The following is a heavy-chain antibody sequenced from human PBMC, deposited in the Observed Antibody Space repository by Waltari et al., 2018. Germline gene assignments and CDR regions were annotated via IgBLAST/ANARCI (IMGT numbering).Heavy chain of an antibody. CDR1: GGSISSYY. CDR3: ARFHVRYGLDY. CDR2: IYYSGST. J-gene: IGHJ4*02. D-gene: IGHD3-9*01. V-gene: IGHV4-59*08. Sequence: QVQLQESGPGLVKPSETLSLTCTVSGGSISSYYWSWIRQPPGKGLEWIGYIYYSGSTNYNPSRKSRVTISVDTSKNQFSLKLSSVTAADTAVYYCARFHVRYGLDYWGQGTLVTVSS.